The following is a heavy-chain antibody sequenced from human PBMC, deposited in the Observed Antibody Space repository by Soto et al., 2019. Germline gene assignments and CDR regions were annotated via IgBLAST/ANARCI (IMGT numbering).Heavy chain of an antibody. Sequence: VGSLRLSCAASGFTVSSNYMSWVRQAPGKGLEWVSVIYSGGSTYYADSVKGRFTISRDNSKNTLYLQMNSLRAEDTAVYYCARARGYTSPFDYWGQGTLVTVSS. J-gene: IGHJ4*02. D-gene: IGHD3-16*02. CDR3: ARARGYTSPFDY. CDR1: GFTVSSNY. CDR2: IYSGGST. V-gene: IGHV3-53*01.